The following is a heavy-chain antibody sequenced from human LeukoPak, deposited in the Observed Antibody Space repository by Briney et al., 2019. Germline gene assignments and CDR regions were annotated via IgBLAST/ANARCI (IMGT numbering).Heavy chain of an antibody. J-gene: IGHJ4*02. Sequence: SETLSLTCTVSGGSISSGGYYWSWIRQHPGRGLEWIGYIYGSGSTYYNPSLKSRVTISVDTSKNQFSLKLSSVTAADTAVYYCARGGDPYGDRYYFDYWGQGTLVTVSS. D-gene: IGHD4-17*01. CDR2: IYGSGST. CDR3: ARGGDPYGDRYYFDY. V-gene: IGHV4-31*03. CDR1: GGSISSGGYY.